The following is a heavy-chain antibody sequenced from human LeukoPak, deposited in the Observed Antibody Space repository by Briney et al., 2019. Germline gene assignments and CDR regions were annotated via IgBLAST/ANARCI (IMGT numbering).Heavy chain of an antibody. Sequence: PRGSLRLSCAASGFTFSSYWMSWVRQAPGKGLEWVANIKQDGSEKYYVDSVKGRFTISRDNAKNSLYLQMNSLRAEDTAVYYCARSIYGGNPPFDYWGQGTLVTVSS. CDR2: IKQDGSEK. J-gene: IGHJ4*02. CDR1: GFTFSSYW. D-gene: IGHD4-23*01. CDR3: ARSIYGGNPPFDY. V-gene: IGHV3-7*01.